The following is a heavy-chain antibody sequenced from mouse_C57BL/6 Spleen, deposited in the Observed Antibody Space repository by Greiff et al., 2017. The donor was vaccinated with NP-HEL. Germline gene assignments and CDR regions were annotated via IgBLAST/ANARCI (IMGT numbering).Heavy chain of an antibody. D-gene: IGHD2-4*01. CDR2: ISDGGSYT. CDR1: GFTFSSYA. Sequence: EVHLVESGGGLVKPGGSLKLSCAASGFTFSSYAMSWVRQTPEKRLEWVATISDGGSYTYYPDNVKGRFTISRDNAKNNLYLQMSHLKSEDTAMYYCAREGYDYDIAWFAYWGQGTLVTVSA. CDR3: AREGYDYDIAWFAY. V-gene: IGHV5-4*01. J-gene: IGHJ3*01.